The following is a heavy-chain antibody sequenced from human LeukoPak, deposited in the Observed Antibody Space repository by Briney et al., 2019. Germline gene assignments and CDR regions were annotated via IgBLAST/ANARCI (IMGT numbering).Heavy chain of an antibody. CDR1: GYTFSSYN. Sequence: ASVKLSCTASGYTFSSYNVTCEWHATRHGLEKMGWMNPNSGNTGYAQNFQGRVTMTRNPSISTAYMELSSLRCEDTAVYYCARGTTSGWFDPWGQGTLVTVCS. V-gene: IGHV1-8*01. J-gene: IGHJ5*02. CDR2: MNPNSGNT. D-gene: IGHD4-11*01. CDR3: ARGTTSGWFDP.